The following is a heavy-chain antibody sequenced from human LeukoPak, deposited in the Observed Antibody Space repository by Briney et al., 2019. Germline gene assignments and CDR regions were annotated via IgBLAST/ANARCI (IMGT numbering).Heavy chain of an antibody. J-gene: IGHJ4*02. D-gene: IGHD3-3*01. CDR2: ISRSGGST. CDR1: GFTFSSYA. CDR3: ATTPPPITIFAVVRDFDY. V-gene: IGHV3-23*01. Sequence: PGGSLRLSCAASGFTFSSYAMSWVRQAPGKGLEWVSAISRSGGSTYYADSVKGRFTISRDNSKNTLYLQMNSLRAEDTAVYYCATTPPPITIFAVVRDFDYWGQGTLVTVSS.